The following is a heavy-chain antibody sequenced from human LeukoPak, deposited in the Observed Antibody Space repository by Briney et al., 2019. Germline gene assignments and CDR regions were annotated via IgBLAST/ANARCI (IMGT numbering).Heavy chain of an antibody. V-gene: IGHV3-23*01. CDR2: ISGSGGSS. CDR1: GFTFSTYA. Sequence: GGSLRLSCATSGFTFSTYAMSWVRQAPGKGLEWVSTISGSGGSSYYADSVKGRFTISRDSSKNTLYLQMNSLRAEDTAVYYCATYPYSGNDMYFFDYWGQGTLVTVAS. D-gene: IGHD5-12*01. CDR3: ATYPYSGNDMYFFDY. J-gene: IGHJ4*02.